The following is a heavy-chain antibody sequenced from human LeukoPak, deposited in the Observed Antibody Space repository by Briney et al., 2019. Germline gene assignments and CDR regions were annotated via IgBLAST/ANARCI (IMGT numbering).Heavy chain of an antibody. CDR2: IRYDGSNK. D-gene: IGHD3-16*02. CDR3: AKEVLKEFSPTYYFDY. J-gene: IGHJ4*02. CDR1: GFTFSSYG. Sequence: PGGSLRLSCAASGFTFSSYGMHWVRQAPGKGLEWVAFIRYDGSNKYYADSVKGRFTISRDNSKNTLYLQMNSLRAEDTAVYHCAKEVLKEFSPTYYFDYWGQGTLVTVSS. V-gene: IGHV3-30*02.